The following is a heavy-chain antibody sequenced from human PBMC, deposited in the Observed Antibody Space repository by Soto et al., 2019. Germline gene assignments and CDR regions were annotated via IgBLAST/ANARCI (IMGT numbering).Heavy chain of an antibody. D-gene: IGHD1-26*01. CDR3: ARSYSGTFYGYDT. Sequence: ETLSLTCPVSGASISSYHWSWIRQSPGKGLEWIGYVFYTGSTKYNPALKRRVTISVDTSKNQFSLKLSSVSAADTGLYYCARSYSGTFYGYDTWGQGIMVTVS. V-gene: IGHV4-59*01. CDR1: GASISSYH. CDR2: VFYTGST. J-gene: IGHJ5*02.